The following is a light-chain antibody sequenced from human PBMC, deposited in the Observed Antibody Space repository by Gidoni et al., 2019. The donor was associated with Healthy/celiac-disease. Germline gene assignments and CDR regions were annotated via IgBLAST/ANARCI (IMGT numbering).Light chain of an antibody. CDR2: AAA. CDR1: MSISSY. V-gene: IGKV1-39*01. J-gene: IGKJ1*01. CDR3: QQSYSTWT. Sequence: DIQMTKSPSSMSSSVGDRVTITCRVSMSISSYLNWYQQKPGKGPKLLISAAASLQSWVPSRVSGSGSGTDFTLNISSLQPEDFATYYCQQSYSTWTFGQGTKVESK.